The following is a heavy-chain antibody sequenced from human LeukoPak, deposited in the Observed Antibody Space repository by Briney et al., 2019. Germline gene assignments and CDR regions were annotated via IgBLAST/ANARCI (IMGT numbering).Heavy chain of an antibody. D-gene: IGHD2-15*01. Sequence: GRFTISRDKSKNTLYLQLNSLRAEDTAVYFCARQSGGPYNWFDPWGQGTLVTVSS. J-gene: IGHJ5*02. CDR3: ARQSGGPYNWFDP. V-gene: IGHV3-66*04.